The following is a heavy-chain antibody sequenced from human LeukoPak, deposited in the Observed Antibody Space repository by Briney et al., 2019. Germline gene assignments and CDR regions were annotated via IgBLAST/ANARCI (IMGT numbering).Heavy chain of an antibody. CDR2: IWYDGSNK. V-gene: IGHV3-33*06. Sequence: GGSLRLSCAASGFTYRSYGMHWVRQAPGKGPEWVAVIWYDGSNKYYADSVKGRFTISRDNSKNTLYLQMNRLRAEDTAVYYCAKDGGYSRSSFDYWGQGTLVTVSS. CDR3: AKDGGYSRSSFDY. CDR1: GFTYRSYG. J-gene: IGHJ4*02. D-gene: IGHD6-6*01.